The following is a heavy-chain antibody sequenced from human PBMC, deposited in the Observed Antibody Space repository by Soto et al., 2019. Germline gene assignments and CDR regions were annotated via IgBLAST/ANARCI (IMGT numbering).Heavy chain of an antibody. Sequence: SETLSLTCAVYGGSFSGYYWSWIRQPPGKGLEWIGEINHSGSTNYNPSLKSRVTISVDTSKNQFSLKLSSVTAADTAVYYCARDVEMATISVYYYGMDVWGQGTTVTVSS. CDR2: INHSGST. J-gene: IGHJ6*02. CDR1: GGSFSGYY. D-gene: IGHD5-12*01. V-gene: IGHV4-34*01. CDR3: ARDVEMATISVYYYGMDV.